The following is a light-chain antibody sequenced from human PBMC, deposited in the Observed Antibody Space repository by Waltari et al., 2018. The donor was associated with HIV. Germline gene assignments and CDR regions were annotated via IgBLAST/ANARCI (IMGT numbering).Light chain of an antibody. Sequence: DIQMTQSPSSLSASVGDRVTITCQASEDINDSLNWYQQKPGKAPNLLIYAASSLETGVPSRFNGSGSGTLFTLTISSLQPEDIATYYCQEYDNLLSITFGQGTRLEIK. CDR3: QEYDNLLSIT. V-gene: IGKV1-33*01. CDR2: AAS. CDR1: EDINDS. J-gene: IGKJ5*01.